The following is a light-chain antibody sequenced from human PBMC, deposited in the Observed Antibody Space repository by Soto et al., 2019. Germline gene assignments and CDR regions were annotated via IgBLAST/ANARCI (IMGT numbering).Light chain of an antibody. CDR1: SGRSSYI. CDR3: ETWDSNTRV. CDR2: LEGSGSY. Sequence: QSVLTQSSSASASLGSSVKLTCTLSSGRSSYIIAWHQQQPGKAPRYLMKLEGSGSYNKGSGVPDRFSGSSSGADRYLTISNLHFEDEADYYCETWDSNTRVFGGGPQLTVL. J-gene: IGLJ3*02. V-gene: IGLV4-60*02.